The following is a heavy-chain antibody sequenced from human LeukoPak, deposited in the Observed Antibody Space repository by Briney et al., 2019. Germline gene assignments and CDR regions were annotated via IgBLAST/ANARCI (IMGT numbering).Heavy chain of an antibody. CDR2: IYNGGTT. D-gene: IGHD6-19*01. CDR1: GFTVSSND. J-gene: IGHJ4*02. Sequence: GGSLRLSFAASGFTVSSNDMSWVRQAPGKGLEWVSLIYNGGTTYYADSVKGRFNIYRDNAKNTLYLQMNSLRGEDTAVYYWARLRGWFDYWGQGTLVTVSS. CDR3: ARLRGWFDY. V-gene: IGHV3-53*01.